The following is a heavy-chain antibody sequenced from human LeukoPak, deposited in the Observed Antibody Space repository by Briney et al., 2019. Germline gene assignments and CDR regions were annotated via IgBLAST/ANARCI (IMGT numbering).Heavy chain of an antibody. Sequence: QPGGSLTLSCAASGFTFSIHGMNWVRQAPGKGLEWVSYIINSGGTVYYTDSVQGRFTISRDNARNSLFLQMNSLKDEDTAVYYCARVGRGVYGMDVWGQGTTVTVSS. D-gene: IGHD3-10*01. CDR1: GFTFSIHG. CDR2: IINSGGTV. V-gene: IGHV3-48*02. J-gene: IGHJ6*02. CDR3: ARVGRGVYGMDV.